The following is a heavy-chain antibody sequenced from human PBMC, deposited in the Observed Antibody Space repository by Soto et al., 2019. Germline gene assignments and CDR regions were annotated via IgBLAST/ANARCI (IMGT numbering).Heavy chain of an antibody. J-gene: IGHJ5*02. CDR3: ARRVLLWFGESPSVWFDP. Sequence: SETLSLSCTVSGGSISSYYWSWIRQPPGKGLEWIGYIYYSGSTNYNPSLKSRVTISVDTSKNQFSLKLSSVTAADTAVYYCARRVLLWFGESPSVWFDPWGQGTLVTVSS. D-gene: IGHD3-10*01. CDR2: IYYSGST. CDR1: GGSISSYY. V-gene: IGHV4-59*08.